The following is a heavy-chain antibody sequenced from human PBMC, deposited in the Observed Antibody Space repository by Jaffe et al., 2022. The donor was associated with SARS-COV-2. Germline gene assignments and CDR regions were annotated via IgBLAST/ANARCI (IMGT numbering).Heavy chain of an antibody. D-gene: IGHD3-22*01. J-gene: IGHJ3*02. V-gene: IGHV3-9*01. CDR1: GFTFDDYA. CDR2: ISWNSGSI. CDR3: AKDFQPSRYYYDSSGYYYSGGDAFDI. Sequence: EVQLVESGGGLVQPGRSLRLSCAASGFTFDDYAMHWVRQAPGKGLEWVSGISWNSGSIGYADSVKGRFTISRDNAKNSLYLQMNSLRAEDTALYYCAKDFQPSRYYYDSSGYYYSGGDAFDIWGQGTMVTVSS.